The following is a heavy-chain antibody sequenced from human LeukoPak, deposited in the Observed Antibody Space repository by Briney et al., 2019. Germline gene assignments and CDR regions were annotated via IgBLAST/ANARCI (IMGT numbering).Heavy chain of an antibody. CDR1: GGSIKNYY. J-gene: IGHJ5*02. CDR3: ARDDYNWFDP. Sequence: SEALSLTCTVSGGSIKNYYWSWIRQPPGKGLEWTGYIYYSGSTNYNPSLKSRVTISIDTSKNQFSLKLTSVTAADTAVYYCARDDYNWFDPWGQGTLVTVSS. CDR2: IYYSGST. V-gene: IGHV4-59*01.